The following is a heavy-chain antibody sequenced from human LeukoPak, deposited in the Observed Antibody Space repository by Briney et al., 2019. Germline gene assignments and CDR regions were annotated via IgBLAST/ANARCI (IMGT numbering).Heavy chain of an antibody. D-gene: IGHD5-12*01. CDR3: ARPRGLGYSGYDSFDY. Sequence: PSETLSLACTVSGGSISSSSYYWGWIRQPPGKGLEWIGSIHYSGSTYYNPSLKSRVTISVDTSKNQFSLKLSSVTAADTAVYYCARPRGLGYSGYDSFDYWGQGTLVTVSS. CDR2: IHYSGST. CDR1: GGSISSSSYY. V-gene: IGHV4-39*01. J-gene: IGHJ4*02.